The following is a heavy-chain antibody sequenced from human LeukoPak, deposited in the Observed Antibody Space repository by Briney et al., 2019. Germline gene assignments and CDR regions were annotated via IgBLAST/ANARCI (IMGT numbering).Heavy chain of an antibody. CDR2: INPNSGGT. J-gene: IGHJ4*01. CDR3: ARVVITGTPDLDY. D-gene: IGHD1-7*01. Sequence: GASVTVSCKASGYTFTGYYMHWVRQAPGQGLEWMGWINPNSGGTNYAQKFQGRVTMTRDTSISTAYMELSRLRSDDTAVYYCARVVITGTPDLDYWGQGTLVTVFS. V-gene: IGHV1-2*02. CDR1: GYTFTGYY.